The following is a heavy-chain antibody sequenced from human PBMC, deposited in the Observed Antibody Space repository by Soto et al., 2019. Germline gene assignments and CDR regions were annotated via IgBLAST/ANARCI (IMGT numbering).Heavy chain of an antibody. V-gene: IGHV4-31*03. J-gene: IGHJ3*02. CDR2: IYYSGST. CDR3: ARDRGYYYDSSGYYSDAFDI. D-gene: IGHD3-22*01. CDR1: GISISSGAYY. Sequence: SETLSLTCTVSGISISSGAYYWSWIREHPGEGLEWIGYIYYSGSTYYNPSLKSRVTISVDTSKNQFSLKLSSVTAADTAVYYCARDRGYYYDSSGYYSDAFDIWGQGTMVTVSS.